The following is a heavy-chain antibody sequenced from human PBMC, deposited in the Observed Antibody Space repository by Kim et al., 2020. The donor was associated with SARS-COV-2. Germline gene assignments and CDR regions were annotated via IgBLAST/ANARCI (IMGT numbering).Heavy chain of an antibody. Sequence: GGSLRLSCAASGFTFSSYGMHWVRQAPGKGLEWVAVISYDGSNKYYADSVKGRFTISRDNSKNTLYLQMNSLRAEDTAVYYCAKDFCFGTSCYAGWFDPWGQGTLVTVSS. V-gene: IGHV3-30*18. J-gene: IGHJ5*02. CDR1: GFTFSSYG. CDR3: AKDFCFGTSCYAGWFDP. CDR2: ISYDGSNK. D-gene: IGHD2-2*01.